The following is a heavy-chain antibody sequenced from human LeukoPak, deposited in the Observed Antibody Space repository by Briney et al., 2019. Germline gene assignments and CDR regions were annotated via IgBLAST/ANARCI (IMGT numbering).Heavy chain of an antibody. V-gene: IGHV4-39*01. Sequence: SETLSLTCTVSGGSISSSSYYWGWIRQPPGKGLEWIGSIYYSGSTYYNPSLKSRVAISVDASKNQFSLKLSSVTAADTAVYYCARHTSYYDSTGYYYGGDWFDPWGQGTLVTVSS. CDR2: IYYSGST. CDR3: ARHTSYYDSTGYYYGGDWFDP. CDR1: GGSISSSSYY. D-gene: IGHD3-22*01. J-gene: IGHJ5*02.